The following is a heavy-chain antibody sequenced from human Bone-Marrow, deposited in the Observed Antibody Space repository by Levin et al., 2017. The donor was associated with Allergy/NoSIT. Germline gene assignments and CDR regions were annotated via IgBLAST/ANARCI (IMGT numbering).Heavy chain of an antibody. Sequence: SCVASGFSFSSYGMLWVRQAPGKGLEWVTTMSYDGDNTYYTGSVKGRFTISRDSSKNTLYLQMDSLRAEDTAVYYCARGQRGVDYWGQGTLVTVSS. CDR1: GFSFSSYG. V-gene: IGHV3-33*05. D-gene: IGHD3-10*01. J-gene: IGHJ4*02. CDR3: ARGQRGVDY. CDR2: MSYDGDNT.